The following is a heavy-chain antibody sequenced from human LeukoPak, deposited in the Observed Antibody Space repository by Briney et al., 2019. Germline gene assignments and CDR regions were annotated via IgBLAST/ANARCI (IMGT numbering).Heavy chain of an antibody. CDR1: GFTFSSYS. V-gene: IGHV3-21*01. CDR2: ISSSSGYI. Sequence: GGSLRLSCAASGFTFSSYSMNWVRQAPGKGLEWVSSISSSSGYIYYADSVKGRFTISRDNAKNSLYLQMNSLRAEDTAVYYCAGLGITMIGGVWGKGTTVTISS. D-gene: IGHD3-10*02. J-gene: IGHJ6*04. CDR3: AGLGITMIGGV.